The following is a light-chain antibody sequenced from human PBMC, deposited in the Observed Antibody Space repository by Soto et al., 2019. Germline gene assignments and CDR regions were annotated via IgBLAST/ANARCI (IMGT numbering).Light chain of an antibody. J-gene: IGLJ3*02. Sequence: QSALTQPASVSGSPGQSITISCTGTRSDVGGYNYVSWYQHHPGKVPKLMIYEVSNRPSGVSNRFSGSKSGTTASLTISGLHAEDEADYYCSSYTSSNTLRFGGGTKVTVL. V-gene: IGLV2-14*01. CDR2: EVS. CDR1: RSDVGGYNY. CDR3: SSYTSSNTLR.